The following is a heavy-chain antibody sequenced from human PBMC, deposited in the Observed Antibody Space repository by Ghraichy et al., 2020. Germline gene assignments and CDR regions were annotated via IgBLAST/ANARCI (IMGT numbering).Heavy chain of an antibody. CDR1: GFTFSSFA. CDR3: AKNPLLGATSWNYFDY. V-gene: IGHV3-23*01. Sequence: GGSLRLSCAASGFTFSSFAMTWVRQTPGKGLEWVSTISGGGGSAYYADSVKGRFTISRDNSKNTLYLQMNSLRAEDTAVYYCAKNPLLGATSWNYFDYWGQGTLVTVSA. J-gene: IGHJ4*02. CDR2: ISGGGGSA. D-gene: IGHD1-26*01.